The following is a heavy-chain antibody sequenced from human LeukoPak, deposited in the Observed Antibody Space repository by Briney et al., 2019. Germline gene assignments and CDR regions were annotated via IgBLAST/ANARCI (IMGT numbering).Heavy chain of an antibody. CDR1: GGSISSSSYY. CDR2: IYYSGST. Sequence: SETLSLTCTVSGGSISSSSYYWGWIRQPPGKGLEWIGNIYYSGSTYYNPSLKSRVTISLDTSKNQFSLKLSSVTAADTAVYYCARDGRFPPEVLPRYFDYWGRGTLVTVSS. V-gene: IGHV4-39*07. CDR3: ARDGRFPPEVLPRYFDY. D-gene: IGHD2-15*01. J-gene: IGHJ4*02.